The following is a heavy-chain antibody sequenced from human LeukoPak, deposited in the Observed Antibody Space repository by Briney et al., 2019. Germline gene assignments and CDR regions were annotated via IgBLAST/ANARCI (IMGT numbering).Heavy chain of an antibody. CDR3: ARDRLRWPKIDY. CDR1: GDSISSSSYY. CDR2: IYYSVTT. D-gene: IGHD4-23*01. J-gene: IGHJ4*02. V-gene: IGHV4-39*07. Sequence: SETLSLTCTVSGDSISSSSYYWGWIRQPPGKGLEWIGSIYYSVTTYYNPSLKSRVTISVDTSRNQFSLKLSSVTAADTAVYYCARDRLRWPKIDYWGQGTLVTVSS.